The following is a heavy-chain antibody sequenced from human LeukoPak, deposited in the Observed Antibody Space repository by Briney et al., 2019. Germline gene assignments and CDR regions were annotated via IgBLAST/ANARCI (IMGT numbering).Heavy chain of an antibody. D-gene: IGHD6-13*01. CDR3: ARGRGVFSSSPGDY. Sequence: ASVTVSCKASGYSFTNYGINWVRQAPGQGLERMGWISPHNGNTHYAQKLQGRVTVTTDTSTSTVYMELRSLRSDDTAVYYCARGRGVFSSSPGDYWGQGTLVTVSS. CDR2: ISPHNGNT. V-gene: IGHV1-18*01. CDR1: GYSFTNYG. J-gene: IGHJ4*02.